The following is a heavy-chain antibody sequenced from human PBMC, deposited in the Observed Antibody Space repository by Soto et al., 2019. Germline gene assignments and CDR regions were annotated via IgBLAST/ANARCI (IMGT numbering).Heavy chain of an antibody. CDR3: ARFYSGSYQYAFDI. V-gene: IGHV4-4*07. CDR2: IYTSGST. D-gene: IGHD1-26*01. CDR1: GGSISSYY. J-gene: IGHJ3*02. Sequence: PSETLSLTCTVSGGSISSYYWSWIRQPAGKGLEWIVRIYTSGSTNYNPSLKSRVTMSVDTSKNQFSLKLSSVTAADTAVYYCARFYSGSYQYAFDIWGQGTMVTVSS.